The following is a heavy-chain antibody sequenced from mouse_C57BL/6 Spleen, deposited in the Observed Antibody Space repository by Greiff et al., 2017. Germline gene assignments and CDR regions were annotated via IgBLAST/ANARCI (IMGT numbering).Heavy chain of an antibody. J-gene: IGHJ2*01. CDR3: AIDYGSKRNFDY. V-gene: IGHV1-81*01. D-gene: IGHD1-1*01. CDR1: GYTFTSYG. CDR2: IYPRSGNT. Sequence: QVQLQQSGAELARPGASVKLSCKASGYTFTSYGISWVKQRTGQGLEWIGEIYPRSGNTYYNEKFKGKATLTADKSSSTAYMELRSLTSEDSAVYFCAIDYGSKRNFDYWGQGTTLTVSS.